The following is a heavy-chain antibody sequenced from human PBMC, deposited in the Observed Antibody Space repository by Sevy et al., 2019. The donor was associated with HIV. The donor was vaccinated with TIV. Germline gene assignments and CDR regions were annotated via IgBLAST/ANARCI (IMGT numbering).Heavy chain of an antibody. J-gene: IGHJ4*02. Sequence: ASVKVSCKVSGHTFTDYYIHWVRQAPGQGFEWMAWINPNSGDTSYAQTFQGRVTVTRDTSISTSYMELRTLRSDDTACSYCASTGGYTYGSLLDYWGQGTLVTVSS. CDR2: INPNSGDT. CDR1: GHTFTDYY. CDR3: ASTGGYTYGSLLDY. D-gene: IGHD5-18*01. V-gene: IGHV1-2*02.